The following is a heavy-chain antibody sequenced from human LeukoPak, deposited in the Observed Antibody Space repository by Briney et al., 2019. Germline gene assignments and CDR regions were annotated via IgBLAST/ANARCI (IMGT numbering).Heavy chain of an antibody. CDR1: GYTFTSYY. J-gene: IGHJ4*02. CDR3: AIGLPWFGELSSPFDY. Sequence: ASVKVSCKASGYTFTSYYMHWVRQAPGQGLEWMGIINPSGGSTSYAQKFQGRVTMTRDTSTSTVYMELSSLRSEDTAVYYCAIGLPWFGELSSPFDYWGQGTLVTVSS. V-gene: IGHV1-46*01. CDR2: INPSGGST. D-gene: IGHD3-10*01.